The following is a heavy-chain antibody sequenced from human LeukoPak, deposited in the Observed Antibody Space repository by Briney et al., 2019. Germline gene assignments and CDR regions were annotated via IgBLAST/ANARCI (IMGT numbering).Heavy chain of an antibody. CDR2: IRQDGSEK. Sequence: PGGSLRLSCAASGFTFSSYWMSWVRQAPGKGLEWVANIRQDGSEKYYADSVKGRFTISRDNSKNTLYLQMNSLRAEDTAVYYCASSPFGYYGSGTSPTFDYWGQGTLVTVSS. V-gene: IGHV3-7*01. J-gene: IGHJ4*02. CDR1: GFTFSSYW. CDR3: ASSPFGYYGSGTSPTFDY. D-gene: IGHD3-10*01.